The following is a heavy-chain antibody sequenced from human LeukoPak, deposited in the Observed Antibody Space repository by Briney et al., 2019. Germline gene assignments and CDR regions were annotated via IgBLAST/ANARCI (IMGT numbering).Heavy chain of an antibody. CDR3: ARALTTVTTYWFDP. CDR1: GGSISSHY. J-gene: IGHJ5*02. Sequence: SETLSLTCTVSGGSISSHYWSWIRQPPGKGLAWIGYIYYSGSTNYNPSLKSRVTISVDTSKNQFSLKLSSVTAADTAVYYCARALTTVTTYWFDPWGQGTLVTVSS. V-gene: IGHV4-59*11. D-gene: IGHD4-11*01. CDR2: IYYSGST.